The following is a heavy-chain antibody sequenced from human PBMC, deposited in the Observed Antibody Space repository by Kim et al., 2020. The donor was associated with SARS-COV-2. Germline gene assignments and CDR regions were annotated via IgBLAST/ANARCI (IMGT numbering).Heavy chain of an antibody. CDR2: IYPGDSDT. Sequence: GESLKISCKGSGYSFTSYWIGWVRQMPGKGLEWMGIIYPGDSDTRYSPSFQGQVTISADKSISTAYLQWSSLKASDTAMYYCARHRRGGNSHVGYFDYWGQGTLVTVSS. D-gene: IGHD2-21*02. V-gene: IGHV5-51*01. CDR3: ARHRRGGNSHVGYFDY. CDR1: GYSFTSYW. J-gene: IGHJ4*02.